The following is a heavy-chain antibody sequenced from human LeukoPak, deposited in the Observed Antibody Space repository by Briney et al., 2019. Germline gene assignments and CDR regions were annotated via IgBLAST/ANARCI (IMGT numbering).Heavy chain of an antibody. D-gene: IGHD3-22*01. CDR3: ARRAYYDSSGYYEP. V-gene: IGHV4-59*08. CDR1: GGSISSYY. CDR2: IYSSGST. J-gene: IGHJ5*02. Sequence: SETLSLTCTVSGGSISSYYWSWIRQPPGEGLEWVGYIYSSGSTNYHPSLKSRVTISVDPSKNQFSLKLSSVTAADTAVYYCARRAYYDSSGYYEPWGQGTLVTVSS.